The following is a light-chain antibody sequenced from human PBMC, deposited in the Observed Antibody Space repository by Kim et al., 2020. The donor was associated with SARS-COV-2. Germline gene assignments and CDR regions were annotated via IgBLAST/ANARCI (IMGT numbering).Light chain of an antibody. Sequence: SASVGYRVTITRRASQTISNYLNWYQQKPGRAPTLLMYAVSTLRSGVPSRFSGSGSGTDFTLSISGLQPADFATYYCQQSFSAPLTFGGGTKLEI. CDR1: QTISNY. J-gene: IGKJ4*01. CDR3: QQSFSAPLT. V-gene: IGKV1-39*01. CDR2: AVS.